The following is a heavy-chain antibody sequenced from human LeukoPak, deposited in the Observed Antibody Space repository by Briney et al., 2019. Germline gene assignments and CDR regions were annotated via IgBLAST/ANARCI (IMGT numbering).Heavy chain of an antibody. D-gene: IGHD4-23*01. CDR3: ARVGRSTVGGY. J-gene: IGHJ4*02. CDR2: ISSSGSNI. V-gene: IGHV3-48*03. Sequence: TGGSLRLSCAASGFTFSASEVNWVRQAPGKGLDWISYISSSGSNIYHADSVKGRFTISRDNAKNSLYLQMNSLRVEDTGVYYCARVGRSTVGGYWGQGTLVTVSS. CDR1: GFTFSASE.